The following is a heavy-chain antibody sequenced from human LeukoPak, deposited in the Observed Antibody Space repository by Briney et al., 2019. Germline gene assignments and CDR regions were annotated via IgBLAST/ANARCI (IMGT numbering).Heavy chain of an antibody. Sequence: GASVKVSCTASGHIFTVDSIHWVRQAPGQGLEWMGWINPNSGGTNYAQKFQGRVTMTRDTSISTAYMELSRLRSDDTAVYYCARDRGLGTTYYYFDYWGQGTLVTVSS. CDR2: INPNSGGT. CDR1: GHIFTVDS. J-gene: IGHJ4*02. V-gene: IGHV1-2*02. D-gene: IGHD7-27*01. CDR3: ARDRGLGTTYYYFDY.